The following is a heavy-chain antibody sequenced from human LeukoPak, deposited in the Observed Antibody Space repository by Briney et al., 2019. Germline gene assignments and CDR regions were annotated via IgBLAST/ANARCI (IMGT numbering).Heavy chain of an antibody. J-gene: IGHJ6*03. CDR2: INPSGGST. Sequence: VASVKVSCKASGYTFSSNYMHWVRQAPGQGLEWMGIINPSGGSTSYAQKFQGRVTMTRDMSTSTVYMELRSLRSEDTAVYYCARDSLNRRGYGDSRWYYYYYMDVWGKGTTVTVSS. CDR3: ARDSLNRRGYGDSRWYYYYYMDV. V-gene: IGHV1-46*01. CDR1: GYTFSSNY. D-gene: IGHD4-17*01.